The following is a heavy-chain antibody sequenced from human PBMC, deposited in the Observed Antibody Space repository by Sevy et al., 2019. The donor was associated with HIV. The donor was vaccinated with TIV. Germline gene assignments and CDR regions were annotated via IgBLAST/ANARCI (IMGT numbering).Heavy chain of an antibody. CDR1: GFTFSSYG. J-gene: IGHJ6*02. CDR2: ISYDGSNK. V-gene: IGHV3-30*03. Sequence: GGSLRLSCAASGFTFSSYGMHWVRQAPGKGLEWVAVISYDGSNKYYADSVKGRFTISRDNSKNTLYLQMNSLRAEDTAVYYCARDRDVVVVAAYYYYYGMDVWGQGTTVTVSS. D-gene: IGHD2-15*01. CDR3: ARDRDVVVVAAYYYYYGMDV.